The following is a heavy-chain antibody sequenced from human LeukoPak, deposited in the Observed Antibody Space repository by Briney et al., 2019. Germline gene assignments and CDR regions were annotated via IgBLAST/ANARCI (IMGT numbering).Heavy chain of an antibody. V-gene: IGHV1-69*04. CDR2: IIPILGIA. CDR3: ARGPIVAVRNYFDY. CDR1: GYSFSDFP. J-gene: IGHJ4*02. D-gene: IGHD3-22*01. Sequence: SVKVSCKASGYSFSDFPVHWVRQAPGQGLEWMGRIIPILGIANYAQKFQGRVTITADKSTSTAYMELSSLRSEDTAVYHCARGPIVAVRNYFDYWGQGTLVTVSS.